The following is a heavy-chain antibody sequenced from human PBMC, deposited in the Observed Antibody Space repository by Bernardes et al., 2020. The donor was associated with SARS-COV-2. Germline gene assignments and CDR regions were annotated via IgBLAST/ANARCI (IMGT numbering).Heavy chain of an antibody. Sequence: ASVKVSCKVSGYTLTALSMHWVRQAPGRGLEWMGWISAYNGDTNYAEDLQGRVTMTTDTSTSTAYMELRSLRSDDTAIYYCARDSVAARPGWFDPWGQGTLVTVAS. J-gene: IGHJ5*02. CDR1: GYTLTALS. CDR2: ISAYNGDT. D-gene: IGHD6-6*01. V-gene: IGHV1-18*01. CDR3: ARDSVAARPGWFDP.